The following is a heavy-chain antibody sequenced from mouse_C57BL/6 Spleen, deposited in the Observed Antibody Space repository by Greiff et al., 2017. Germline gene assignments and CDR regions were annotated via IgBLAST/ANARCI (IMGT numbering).Heavy chain of an antibody. CDR3: ARGDSSGYPY. J-gene: IGHJ2*01. Sequence: QVQLQQSGAELVRPGTSVKVSCKASGYAFTNYLIEWVKQRPGQGLEWIGVINPGSGGTNYNEKFKGKATLTADKSSSTAYMQLSSLTSEDSAVYFCARGDSSGYPYWGQGTTLTVSS. CDR1: GYAFTNYL. CDR2: INPGSGGT. V-gene: IGHV1-54*01. D-gene: IGHD3-2*02.